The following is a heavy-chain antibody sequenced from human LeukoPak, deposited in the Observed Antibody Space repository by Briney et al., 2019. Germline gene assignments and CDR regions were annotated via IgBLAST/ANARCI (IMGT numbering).Heavy chain of an antibody. CDR1: GNYW. J-gene: IGHJ4*02. Sequence: GGSLRLSCAASGNYWMHWVRQAPGKGLVWVSHINSDGSWTGYADSVKGRFTISKDNAKNTVYLQMNNLRAEDTAVYYCVSFYETNWGRGTLVTVSS. CDR3: VSFYETN. V-gene: IGHV3-74*01. CDR2: INSDGSWT. D-gene: IGHD2-2*01.